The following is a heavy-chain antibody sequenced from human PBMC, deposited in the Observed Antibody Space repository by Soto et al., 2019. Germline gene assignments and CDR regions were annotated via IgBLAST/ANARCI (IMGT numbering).Heavy chain of an antibody. CDR3: ARGWLRDPWMY. CDR1: GFIFSSYT. D-gene: IGHD5-12*01. CDR2: ISASSTYI. Sequence: EVQLVESGGGLVKPGGSLRRSCAASGFIFSSYTMNWVRQAPGKGLEWVSSISASSTYIYYADSLKGRFTISRDNSYNTLYLQMHSMRAENTAVYYCARGWLRDPWMYWGQGTLVTVSS. J-gene: IGHJ4*02. V-gene: IGHV3-21*01.